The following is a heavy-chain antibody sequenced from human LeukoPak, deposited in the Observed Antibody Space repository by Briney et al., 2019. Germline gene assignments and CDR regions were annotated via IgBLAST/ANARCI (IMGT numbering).Heavy chain of an antibody. CDR1: GGSFSGYY. D-gene: IGHD1-1*01. V-gene: IGHV4-34*01. CDR2: INHSGST. J-gene: IGHJ3*02. CDR3: ARGGTTGTTSPLRAFDI. Sequence: SETLSLTCAVYGGSFSGYYWSWIRQPPWKGLEWIGEINHSGSTNYNPSLKSRVTISVDTSKNQFSLKLSSVTAADTALYYCARGGTTGTTSPLRAFDIWGQGTMVTVSS.